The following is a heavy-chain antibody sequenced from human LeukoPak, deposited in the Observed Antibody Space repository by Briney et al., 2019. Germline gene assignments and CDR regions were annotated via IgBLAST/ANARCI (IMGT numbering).Heavy chain of an antibody. V-gene: IGHV3-30*02. Sequence: PGGSLRLSCAASGFTFSSYGMHWVRQAPGKGLEWVASIRYDGSNKYYADSVKGRFTVSRDNSKNTLYLQMNSLRAEDTAVYYCAKDVLASIAARRVPGYYYYYMDVWGKGTTVTVSS. CDR1: GFTFSSYG. CDR3: AKDVLASIAARRVPGYYYYYMDV. CDR2: IRYDGSNK. D-gene: IGHD6-6*01. J-gene: IGHJ6*03.